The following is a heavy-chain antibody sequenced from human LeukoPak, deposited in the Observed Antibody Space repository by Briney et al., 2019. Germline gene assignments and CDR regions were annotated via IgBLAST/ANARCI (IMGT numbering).Heavy chain of an antibody. CDR3: ARAGGVKTAALDLDR. CDR2: VHYSGTA. V-gene: IGHV4-59*01. J-gene: IGHJ5*02. CDR1: DGSITNYD. D-gene: IGHD6-25*01. Sequence: PTETLSLTCTVSDGSITNYDWSWVRQPPGKGLEFIGHVHYSGTANYNPSLKSRVTISTDTSKNQFSLQLTSLTAADTAVYYCARAGGVKTAALDLDRWGQGTLVTVSS.